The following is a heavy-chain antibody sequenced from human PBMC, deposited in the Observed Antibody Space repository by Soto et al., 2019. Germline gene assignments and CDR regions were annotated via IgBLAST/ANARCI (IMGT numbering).Heavy chain of an antibody. CDR1: GFTFSSYG. D-gene: IGHD3-22*01. J-gene: IGHJ4*02. CDR3: AKGARLRHRYYDSSGYYYPPPDDFDD. V-gene: IGHV3-30*18. Sequence: PGGSLRLSCAASGFTFSSYGMHWVRQAPGKGLEWVAVISYDGSNKYYADSVKGRFTISRDNSKNTLYLQMNSLRAGDPAVYYWAKGARLRHRYYDSSGYYYPPPDDFDDWGQGTLVTVSS. CDR2: ISYDGSNK.